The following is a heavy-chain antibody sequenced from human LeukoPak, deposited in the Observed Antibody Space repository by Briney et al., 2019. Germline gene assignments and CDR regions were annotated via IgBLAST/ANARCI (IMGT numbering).Heavy chain of an antibody. V-gene: IGHV3-7*03. J-gene: IGHJ4*02. CDR1: GFTIGSFW. CDR3: TRVSGGYDMSDY. CDR2: IRKDGRLQ. Sequence: GGSLSFSGAASGFTIGSFWMSWLRQAPGKGLEWVANIRKDGRLQYYEDSGGGRFTIARDNAKNSLYLQMNTLRADDTAVYYCTRVSGGYDMSDYWGQGTLVTVSS. D-gene: IGHD3-9*01.